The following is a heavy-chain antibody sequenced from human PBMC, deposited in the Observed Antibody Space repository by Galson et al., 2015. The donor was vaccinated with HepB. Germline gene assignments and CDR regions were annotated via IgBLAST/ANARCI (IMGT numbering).Heavy chain of an antibody. V-gene: IGHV3-30*03. J-gene: IGHJ4*02. CDR1: GFDFSNYG. CDR3: ASVDCSSSSLYWWRVDY. CDR2: ISNDGNYI. Sequence: SLRLSCAASGFDFSNYGIHWVRRAPGKGLEWVAVISNDGNYIYYADSVEGRFTISRDNSKNTLYLQMNSLRAEDTAVYYCASVDCSSSSLYWWRVDYRGQGTLVSDSA. D-gene: IGHD2-2*01.